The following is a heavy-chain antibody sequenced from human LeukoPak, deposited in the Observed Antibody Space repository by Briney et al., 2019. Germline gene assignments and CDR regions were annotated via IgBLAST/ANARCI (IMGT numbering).Heavy chain of an antibody. CDR3: AKVDVVSMVRGIIISPSLKWYFDL. Sequence: GGSLRLSCAASGFTFSSYGMSWVRQAPGKGLEWVSTISGSGGYTYYADSVKGRFTISRDNSENTLYLQMNSLRAEDTAVYYCAKVDVVSMVRGIIISPSLKWYFDLWGRGTLVTVSS. J-gene: IGHJ2*01. V-gene: IGHV3-23*01. CDR2: ISGSGGYT. D-gene: IGHD3-10*01. CDR1: GFTFSSYG.